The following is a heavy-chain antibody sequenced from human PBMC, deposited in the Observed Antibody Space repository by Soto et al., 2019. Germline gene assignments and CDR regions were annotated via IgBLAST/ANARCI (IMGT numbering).Heavy chain of an antibody. V-gene: IGHV3-30*18. J-gene: IGHJ4*02. Sequence: QVQLVESGGGVVQPGRSLRLSCAASGFTFSSYGMHWVRQAPGKGLEWVAVISYDGSNKYYADSVKGRFTISRDNSKNTLYLQMNSLRAKDTAVYYCAKLAVAGTEGDYWGQGTLVTVSS. CDR2: ISYDGSNK. D-gene: IGHD6-19*01. CDR3: AKLAVAGTEGDY. CDR1: GFTFSSYG.